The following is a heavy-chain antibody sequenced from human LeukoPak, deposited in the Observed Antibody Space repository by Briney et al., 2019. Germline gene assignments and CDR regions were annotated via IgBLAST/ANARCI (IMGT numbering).Heavy chain of an antibody. CDR3: ASGPSYSGSNEYFDS. CDR1: GYTFSSYT. CDR2: INTNTGNP. J-gene: IGHJ4*02. D-gene: IGHD1-26*01. V-gene: IGHV7-4-1*02. Sequence: ASVKVSCKASGYTFSSYTMNWVRQAPGQGLEWMGWINTNTGNPTYAQDYTGRFVFSLDTSVSTTYLQISRLKAEDTAVYYCASGPSYSGSNEYFDSWGQGTLVTLSS.